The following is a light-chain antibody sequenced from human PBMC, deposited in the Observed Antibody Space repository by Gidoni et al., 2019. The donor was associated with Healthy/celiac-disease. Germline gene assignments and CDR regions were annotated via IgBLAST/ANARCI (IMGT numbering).Light chain of an antibody. V-gene: IGKV3-20*01. Sequence: DIVLTQSPGTLSLSPGERATLSCRASQSVSSSYLAWYQQKPGQAPRLLIYGASSRATGIPDRFSGSGSGTDFTRTISRLEPEDFAVYYCQQYGSSPLTFGQGTKLEIK. CDR2: GAS. CDR1: QSVSSSY. J-gene: IGKJ2*01. CDR3: QQYGSSPLT.